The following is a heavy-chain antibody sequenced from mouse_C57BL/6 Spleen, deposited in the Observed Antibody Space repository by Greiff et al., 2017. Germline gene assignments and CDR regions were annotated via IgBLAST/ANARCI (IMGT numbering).Heavy chain of an antibody. Sequence: VHVKQSGAELVRPGASVKLSCTASGFNIKDDYMNWVKQRPEQGLEWIGWIDTENGDTEYASKFPGKATITADTSSNTAYLQLSILTAEDTAFDYCTSTTVVATDAMDYWGQGTSVTVSS. CDR2: IDTENGDT. CDR1: GFNIKDDY. D-gene: IGHD1-1*01. J-gene: IGHJ4*01. CDR3: TSTTVVATDAMDY. V-gene: IGHV14-4*01.